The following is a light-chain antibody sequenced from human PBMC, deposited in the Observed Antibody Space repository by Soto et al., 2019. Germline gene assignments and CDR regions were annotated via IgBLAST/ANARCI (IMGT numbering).Light chain of an antibody. CDR1: QSISSW. J-gene: IGKJ1*01. CDR2: KAS. Sequence: DIQMTQSPSTLSASVGDRVTITCRASQSISSWLAWYQQKPGKAPKLLIYKASSLESGVPSRFSGSGSGTEYSLNISSLQPADFATYYCQQYNSYWKFGQGTKVEIK. V-gene: IGKV1-5*03. CDR3: QQYNSYWK.